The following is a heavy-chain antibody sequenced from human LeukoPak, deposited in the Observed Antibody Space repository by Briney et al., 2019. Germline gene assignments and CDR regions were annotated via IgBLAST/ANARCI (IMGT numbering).Heavy chain of an antibody. D-gene: IGHD5-12*01. J-gene: IGHJ4*02. CDR2: IIPIFGTA. CDR1: GGTFSRFT. V-gene: IGHV1-69*13. CDR3: ARDRGGYDLSYFDY. Sequence: SVKVSCKASGGTFSRFTISWVRQAPGQGLEWMGGIIPIFGTANYAQKFQGRVTITADESTSTAYMELSSLRSEDTAVYYCARDRGGYDLSYFDYWGQGTLVTVSS.